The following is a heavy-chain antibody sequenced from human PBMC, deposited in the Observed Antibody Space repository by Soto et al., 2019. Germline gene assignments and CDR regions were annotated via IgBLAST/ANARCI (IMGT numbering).Heavy chain of an antibody. V-gene: IGHV3-21*01. CDR1: GFTFSSFS. Sequence: GGSLRLSCAASGFTFSSFSMSWVRQAPGKGLEWVSAISGSGTYIYYADSVKGRFTISRDNAKNSLYLQMNSLRAEDTAVYYCARDPVEQYYFDYWGQGALVTVSS. J-gene: IGHJ4*02. CDR2: ISGSGTYI. D-gene: IGHD4-4*01. CDR3: ARDPVEQYYFDY.